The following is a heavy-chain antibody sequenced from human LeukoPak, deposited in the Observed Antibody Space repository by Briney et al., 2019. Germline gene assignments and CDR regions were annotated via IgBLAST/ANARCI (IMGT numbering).Heavy chain of an antibody. Sequence: SETLSLTCTVSGGSISSYYWSWIRQPPGKGLEWIGYIYYSGSTNYNPSLKSRVTISVDTSKNQFSLKLSSVTAADTPVYYCARAGTTVTYFDYWGQGTLVTVSS. CDR1: GGSISSYY. J-gene: IGHJ4*02. V-gene: IGHV4-59*01. CDR2: IYYSGST. D-gene: IGHD4-17*01. CDR3: ARAGTTVTYFDY.